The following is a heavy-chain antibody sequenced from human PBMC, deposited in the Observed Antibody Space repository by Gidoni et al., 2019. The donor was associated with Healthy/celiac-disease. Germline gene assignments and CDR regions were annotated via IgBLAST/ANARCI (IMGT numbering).Heavy chain of an antibody. CDR3: ASSRTSFFYGSGSYSIIFDY. CDR1: GGSISSYY. J-gene: IGHJ4*02. Sequence: QVQLQESGPGLVKPSETLSLTCTVSGGSISSYYWSWIRQPPGKGLEWIGYIYYRGGPNSNPSLKSRVTISVDPSKTQFSLKLSSVPAAATAVYYCASSRTSFFYGSGSYSIIFDYWGQGTLVTVSS. D-gene: IGHD3-10*01. V-gene: IGHV4-59*12. CDR2: IYYRGGP.